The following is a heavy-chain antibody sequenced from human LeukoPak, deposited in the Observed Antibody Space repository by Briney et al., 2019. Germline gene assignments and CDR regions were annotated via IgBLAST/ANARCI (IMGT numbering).Heavy chain of an antibody. Sequence: AQSLSLTCALAGGSISTSSNYWAWLRQPPGKGLDRFGSMYYSGTTYYKPYLKSRISVSVDTSKNQFSLRLNSVTAADTAVYYCARQEDSTGWGGGFFDFWGQGILVTVSS. CDR2: MYYSGTT. CDR1: GGSISTSSNY. J-gene: IGHJ4*02. CDR3: ARQEDSTGWGGGFFDF. V-gene: IGHV4-39*01. D-gene: IGHD6-19*01.